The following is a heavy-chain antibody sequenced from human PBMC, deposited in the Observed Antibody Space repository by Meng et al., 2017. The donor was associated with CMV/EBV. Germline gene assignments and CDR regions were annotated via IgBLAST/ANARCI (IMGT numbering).Heavy chain of an antibody. D-gene: IGHD3-3*01. CDR1: GGSSSGYY. CDR2: INHSGST. CDR3: ARGESYYDFWSGSSNWFDP. Sequence: SETLSLTCAVYGGSSSGYYWSWIRQPPGKGLEWIGEINHSGSTNYNPSLKSRVTISVDTSKNQFSLKLSSVTAADTAVYYCARGESYYDFWSGSSNWFDPWGQGTLVTVSS. J-gene: IGHJ5*02. V-gene: IGHV4-34*01.